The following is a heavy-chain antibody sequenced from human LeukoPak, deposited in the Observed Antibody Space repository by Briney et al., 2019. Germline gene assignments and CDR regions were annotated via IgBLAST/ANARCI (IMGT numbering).Heavy chain of an antibody. V-gene: IGHV1-18*01. CDR3: ARRIPYYYDSSGQGFDI. Sequence: EASVKVSCKASGYTFTSYGISWVRQAPGQGLEWMGWISAYNGNTNYAQKLQGRVTMTRNTSISTAYMELSSLRSEDTAVYYCARRIPYYYDSSGQGFDIWGQGTMVTVSS. CDR1: GYTFTSYG. CDR2: ISAYNGNT. D-gene: IGHD3-22*01. J-gene: IGHJ3*02.